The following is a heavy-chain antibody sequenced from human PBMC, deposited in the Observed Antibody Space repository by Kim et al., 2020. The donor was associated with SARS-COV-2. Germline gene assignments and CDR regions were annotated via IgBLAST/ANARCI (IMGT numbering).Heavy chain of an antibody. D-gene: IGHD2-15*01. CDR1: GFPFSNYN. CDR2: ISSSNTYT. V-gene: IGHV3-21*01. Sequence: GGSLRLSCAASGFPFSNYNMNWVRQAPGKGLEWVSSISSSNTYTYHADSVKGRFTISRDNAKNSMYLQMNSLRAEDTAVYYCARGPHALYCSRGSCYYFDYWGQGTLVTVSS. J-gene: IGHJ4*02. CDR3: ARGPHALYCSRGSCYYFDY.